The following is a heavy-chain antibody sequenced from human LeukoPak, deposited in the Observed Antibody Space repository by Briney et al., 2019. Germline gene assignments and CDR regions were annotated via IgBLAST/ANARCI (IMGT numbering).Heavy chain of an antibody. CDR2: VSYSGNT. J-gene: IGHJ3*02. V-gene: IGHV4-39*07. D-gene: IGHD2-21*02. Sequence: SETLSLTCTVSGGSISRSSYYWGWIRQTPGMGLEWIGSVSYSGNTDYNPSLKSRVAISVDTSKNQFSLKLSSVTAADTAVYYCARAWHIVVVTAEGAFDIWGQGTMVTVSS. CDR1: GGSISRSSYY. CDR3: ARAWHIVVVTAEGAFDI.